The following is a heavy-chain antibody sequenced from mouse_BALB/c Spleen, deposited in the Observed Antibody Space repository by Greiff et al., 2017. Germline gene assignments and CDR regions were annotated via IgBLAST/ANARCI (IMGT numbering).Heavy chain of an antibody. Sequence: QVHVKQSGAELVRPGASVTLSCKASGYTFTDYEMHWVKQTPVHGLEWIGAIDPETGGTAYNQKFKGKATLTADKSSSTAYMELRSLTSEDSAVYYCARSAYYDHSWGFAYWGQGTLVTVSA. D-gene: IGHD2-4*01. CDR3: ARSAYYDHSWGFAY. CDR2: IDPETGGT. V-gene: IGHV1-15*01. J-gene: IGHJ3*01. CDR1: GYTFTDYE.